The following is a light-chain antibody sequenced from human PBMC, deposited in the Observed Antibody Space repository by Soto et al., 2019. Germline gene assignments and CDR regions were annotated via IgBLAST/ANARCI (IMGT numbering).Light chain of an antibody. CDR2: DTS. CDR3: QQRSNWPIT. CDR1: QSVSSY. V-gene: IGKV3-11*01. J-gene: IGKJ5*01. Sequence: EIVLTQSPATLSLSPGERATLSCRASQSVSSYLAWYQQKPGQAPRLLIYDTSNRATGIPARFSGSGSGTDFTLTISNLEPEDFAVYYCQQRSNWPITFGQGTRREIK.